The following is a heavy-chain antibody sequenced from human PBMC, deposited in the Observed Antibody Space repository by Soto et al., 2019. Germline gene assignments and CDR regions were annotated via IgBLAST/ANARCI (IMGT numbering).Heavy chain of an antibody. V-gene: IGHV1-69*13. CDR2: IIPIFGTA. D-gene: IGHD6-6*01. Sequence: GASVKVSCKASGGTFSSYAISWVRQAPGQGLEWMGGIIPIFGTAKYAQKFQGRVTITADACTSTAYMELSSLRSEDTAVYYCATSPTRIAAPTNDSQGMDVWGQGTRVTDSS. J-gene: IGHJ6*02. CDR1: GGTFSSYA. CDR3: ATSPTRIAAPTNDSQGMDV.